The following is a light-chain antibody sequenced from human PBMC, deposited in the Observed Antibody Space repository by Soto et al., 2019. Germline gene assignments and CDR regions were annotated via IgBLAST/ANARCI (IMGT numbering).Light chain of an antibody. CDR2: DVS. CDR1: SSDVGGYNY. Sequence: QSALTQPRSVSGSPGQSVTISCTGTSSDVGGYNYVSWYQQHPGKAPKLMIYDVSKRPSGVPDRFSGSKSGNTASLTISGLQAEDEADYYCCSYAGSYNLEVFGGGTKVTVL. J-gene: IGLJ2*01. V-gene: IGLV2-11*01. CDR3: CSYAGSYNLEV.